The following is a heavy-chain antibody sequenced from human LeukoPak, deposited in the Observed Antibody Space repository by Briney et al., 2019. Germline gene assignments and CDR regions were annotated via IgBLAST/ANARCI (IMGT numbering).Heavy chain of an antibody. V-gene: IGHV1-2*02. D-gene: IGHD3-10*01. Sequence: ASVKVSCKASGYTFTGYYMHWVRQAPGQGLEWMGWINSNSGGTNYAQKFQGRVTMTRDTSISTAYMELSRLRSDDTAVYYCARAAFGSGSYYIDYWGQGTLVTVSS. CDR3: ARAAFGSGSYYIDY. J-gene: IGHJ4*02. CDR2: INSNSGGT. CDR1: GYTFTGYY.